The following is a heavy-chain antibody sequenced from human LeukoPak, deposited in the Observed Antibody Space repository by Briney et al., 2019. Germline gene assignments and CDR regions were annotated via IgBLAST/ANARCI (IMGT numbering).Heavy chain of an antibody. Sequence: GGSLRLSCAVSGFTFSSYEMNWVHQAPGKGLEWVSYISSSGSSIYYADSVKGRFTISRDSAKNSLYLQMNSLRAEDTAVYYCASLDRGSYYSFDYWGQGTLVTVSS. D-gene: IGHD1-26*01. CDR3: ASLDRGSYYSFDY. J-gene: IGHJ4*02. CDR2: ISSSGSSI. V-gene: IGHV3-48*03. CDR1: GFTFSSYE.